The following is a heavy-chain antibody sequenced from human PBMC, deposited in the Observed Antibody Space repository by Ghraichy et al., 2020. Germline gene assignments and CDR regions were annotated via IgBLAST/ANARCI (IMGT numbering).Heavy chain of an antibody. V-gene: IGHV4-4*09. CDR1: GGSISSYY. D-gene: IGHD6-19*01. Sequence: SETLSLTCTVSGGSISSYYWSWIRQPPGKGLEWIGYIYTSGSTNYNPSLKSRVTISVDTSKNQFSLKLSSVTAADTAVYYCARGGLEQLFDYWGQGTLVTVSS. J-gene: IGHJ4*02. CDR2: IYTSGST. CDR3: ARGGLEQLFDY.